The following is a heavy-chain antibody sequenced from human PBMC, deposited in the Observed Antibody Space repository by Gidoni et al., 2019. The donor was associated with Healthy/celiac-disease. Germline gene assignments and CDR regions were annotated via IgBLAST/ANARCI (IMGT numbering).Heavy chain of an antibody. CDR2: IYYSGST. J-gene: IGHJ3*02. D-gene: IGHD1-26*01. CDR3: ARCAGWELLAAFDI. CDR1: GGSISSYY. Sequence: QVQLQESGPGLVKPSETLSLTCTVSGGSISSYYWSWIRQPPGKGLEWIGYIYYSGSTNYNPSLKSRVTISVDTSKNQFSLKLSSVTAADTAVYYCARCAGWELLAAFDIWGQGTMVTVSS. V-gene: IGHV4-59*01.